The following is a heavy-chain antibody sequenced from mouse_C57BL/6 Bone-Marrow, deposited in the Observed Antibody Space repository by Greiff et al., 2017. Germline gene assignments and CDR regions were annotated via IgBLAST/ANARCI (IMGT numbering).Heavy chain of an antibody. CDR2: IHPNSGST. Sequence: VQLKQPGAELVKPGASVKLSCKASGYTFTSYWMHWVKQRPGQGLEWIGMIHPNSGSTNYNEKFKSKATLTVDKSSSTAYMQLSILTSEDSAVYYCARRGGWLLPFAYWGQGTLVTVSA. CDR3: ARRGGWLLPFAY. D-gene: IGHD2-3*01. J-gene: IGHJ3*01. V-gene: IGHV1-64*01. CDR1: GYTFTSYW.